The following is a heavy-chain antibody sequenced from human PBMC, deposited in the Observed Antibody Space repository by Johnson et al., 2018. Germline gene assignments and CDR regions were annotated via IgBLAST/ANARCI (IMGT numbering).Heavy chain of an antibody. J-gene: IGHJ6*03. V-gene: IGHV3-66*02. CDR1: GFTVSSNY. D-gene: IGHD5-18*01. CDR3: ARDRRNSYGYYYYYDMDV. CDR2: MYSGGST. Sequence: VQLVESGGGVVQPGRSLRLSCAASGFTVSSNYMSWVRQAPGKGLEWVSVMYSGGSTYYADSVKGRFTISRDNSKNTLYLQMNSLRAEDTALYYCARDRRNSYGYYYYYDMDVWGKGTTVTFSS.